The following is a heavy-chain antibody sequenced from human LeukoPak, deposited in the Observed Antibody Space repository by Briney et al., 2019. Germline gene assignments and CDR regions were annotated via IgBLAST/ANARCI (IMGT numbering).Heavy chain of an antibody. Sequence: SVKVSCKASGGTFSSYGISWVRQAPGQGLEWMGGIIPIFGTANYAQKFQGRVTITADESTSTAYMELSSLRSEDTAVYYCARSLTMVRGALYYFDYWGQGTLVTVSS. CDR1: GGTFSSYG. D-gene: IGHD3-10*01. CDR3: ARSLTMVRGALYYFDY. V-gene: IGHV1-69*13. J-gene: IGHJ4*02. CDR2: IIPIFGTA.